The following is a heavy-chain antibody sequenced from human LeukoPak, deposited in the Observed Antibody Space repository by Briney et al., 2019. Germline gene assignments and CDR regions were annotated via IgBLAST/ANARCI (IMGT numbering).Heavy chain of an antibody. D-gene: IGHD5-12*01. CDR2: IIPMFGTT. Sequence: SVKVSCKASGGSFSNYAISWVRQAPGQGLEWMGGIIPMFGTTNYAQNFQGRVTITADASTSTVFMDVSSLRSEDTALYYCARDRGSSGYDTTRLYDFESWGQGTLVTVSS. J-gene: IGHJ4*02. V-gene: IGHV1-69*13. CDR3: ARDRGSSGYDTTRLYDFES. CDR1: GGSFSNYA.